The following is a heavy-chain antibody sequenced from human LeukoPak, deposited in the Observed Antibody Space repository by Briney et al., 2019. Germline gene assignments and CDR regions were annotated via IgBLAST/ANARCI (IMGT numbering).Heavy chain of an antibody. V-gene: IGHV3-15*01. J-gene: IGHJ4*02. CDR3: TTDPVDSSGYYYFDT. D-gene: IGHD3-22*01. CDR1: GFTFNNAR. CDR2: IKTKGDGATT. Sequence: GGSLRLSCAASGFTFNNARMNWVRQAPGKGLEWLARIKTKGDGATTEYAATGRFTFTISRDDSKNTMYLQMNSLRSEDTAVYYCTTDPVDSSGYYYFDTWGQGTLVAASS.